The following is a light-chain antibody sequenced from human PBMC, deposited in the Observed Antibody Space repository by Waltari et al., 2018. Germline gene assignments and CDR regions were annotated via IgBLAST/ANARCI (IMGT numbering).Light chain of an antibody. J-gene: IGLJ3*02. CDR2: DVS. CDR3: CSYAGSYTWV. CDR1: SSDVGGYNY. V-gene: IGLV2-11*01. Sequence: QSALTQPRSVSGSPGQSVTISCTGTSSDVGGYNYVSWHQQHPGKAPKLMIYDVSKRTSGVPYRFSVSKSGNTASLTISGLQAEDEADYYCCSYAGSYTWVFGGGTKLTVL.